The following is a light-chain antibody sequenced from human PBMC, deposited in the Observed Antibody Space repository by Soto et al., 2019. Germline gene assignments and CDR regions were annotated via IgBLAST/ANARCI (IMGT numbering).Light chain of an antibody. Sequence: EFALTQSQATLCLFPGEQATLSWLASQTVRNNYLAWYQQKPGQAPRLLIYDASSRATGIPDRFSGSGSGTDFTLTISSLQPEDFAVYYCQQRNSWPPTFTFGQGTRLEI. CDR3: QQRNSWPPTFT. CDR1: QTVRNNY. J-gene: IGKJ5*01. V-gene: IGKV3D-20*02. CDR2: DAS.